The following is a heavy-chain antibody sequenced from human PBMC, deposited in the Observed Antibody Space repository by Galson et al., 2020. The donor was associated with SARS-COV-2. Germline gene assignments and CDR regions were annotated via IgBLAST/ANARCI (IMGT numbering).Heavy chain of an antibody. J-gene: IGHJ6*02. D-gene: IGHD6-6*01. V-gene: IGHV1-69*13. CDR2: IIPIFGTA. CDR1: GGTFSSYA. CDR3: ARGYWKKEASNSYYYSGMDV. Sequence: SVKVSCKASGGTFSSYAISWVRQAPGQGLEWMGGIIPIFGTANYAQKFQGRVTITADESTSTAYMELSNLRSEDTAVYYCARGYWKKEASNSYYYSGMDVWGQGTTVTVSS.